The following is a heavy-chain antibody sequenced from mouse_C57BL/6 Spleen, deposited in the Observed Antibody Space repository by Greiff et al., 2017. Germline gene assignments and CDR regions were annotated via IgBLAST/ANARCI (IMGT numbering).Heavy chain of an antibody. J-gene: IGHJ2*01. CDR2: IDPSDSYT. CDR3: ARESQLGRYFDY. V-gene: IGHV1-50*01. D-gene: IGHD4-1*02. Sequence: QVHVKQSGAELVKPGASVKLSCKASGYTFTSYWMQWVKQRPGQGLEWIGEIDPSDSYTNYNQKFKGKATLTVDTSSSTAYMQLSSLTSEDSAVYYCARESQLGRYFDYWGQGTTLTVSS. CDR1: GYTFTSYW.